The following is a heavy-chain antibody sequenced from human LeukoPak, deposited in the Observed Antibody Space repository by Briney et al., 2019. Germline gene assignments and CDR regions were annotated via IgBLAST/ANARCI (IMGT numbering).Heavy chain of an antibody. D-gene: IGHD3-16*02. CDR3: ARAGYDYIWGSYRWGYYYYYYMDV. Sequence: PSETLSLTCTVSGGSISSYYWSWIRQPPGKGLEWIGYIYYSGSTNHNPSLKSRVTISVDTSKHQFSLKLSSVTAADTAVYYCARAGYDYIWGSYRWGYYYYYYMDVWGKGTTVTVSS. V-gene: IGHV4-59*01. CDR1: GGSISSYY. J-gene: IGHJ6*03. CDR2: IYYSGST.